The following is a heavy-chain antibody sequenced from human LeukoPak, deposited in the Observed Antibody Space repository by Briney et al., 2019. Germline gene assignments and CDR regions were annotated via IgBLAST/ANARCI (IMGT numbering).Heavy chain of an antibody. CDR1: GGSLSGYY. CDR3: ARDTYYDILTRYFFDY. Sequence: SETLSLTCAVYGGSLSGYYWSWIRHPPGKGLEWIGEITHSGSTNYNPPLKSRVTISVDTSKHQLSLQLSSVTAADTAVYYCARDTYYDILTRYFFDYWGQGTLVTVSS. J-gene: IGHJ4*02. V-gene: IGHV4-34*01. CDR2: ITHSGST. D-gene: IGHD3-9*01.